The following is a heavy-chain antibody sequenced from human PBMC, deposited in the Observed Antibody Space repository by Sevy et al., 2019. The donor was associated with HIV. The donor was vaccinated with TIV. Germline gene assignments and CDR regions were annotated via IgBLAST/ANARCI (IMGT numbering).Heavy chain of an antibody. J-gene: IGHJ5*02. Sequence: SETLSLTCGVSGHSISSPYYWGWIRQSPGKGLEWIGSISHSGDTYKDPSLKSRVSISVDTSKNLFSLNLTSVTASDTAVYYCAGGGCSTTSCFWDWLDPWGQGILVTVSS. CDR1: GHSISSPYY. V-gene: IGHV4-38-2*01. CDR3: AGGGCSTTSCFWDWLDP. D-gene: IGHD2-2*01. CDR2: ISHSGDT.